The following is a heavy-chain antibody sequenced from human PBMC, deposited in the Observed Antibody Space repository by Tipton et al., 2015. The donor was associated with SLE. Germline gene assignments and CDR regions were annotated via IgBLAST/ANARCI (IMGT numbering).Heavy chain of an antibody. D-gene: IGHD2-8*02. J-gene: IGHJ4*02. V-gene: IGHV4-4*07. Sequence: TLSLTCTVSGGSISSYYWSWIRQPPGKGLEWIGRIYTSGSTNYNPSLKSRVTISVDTSKNQFSLKMSSVTAADTAVYYCARGYCSGDVCFGRGYFDYWGQGTQVTVSS. CDR1: GGSISSYY. CDR3: ARGYCSGDVCFGRGYFDY. CDR2: IYTSGST.